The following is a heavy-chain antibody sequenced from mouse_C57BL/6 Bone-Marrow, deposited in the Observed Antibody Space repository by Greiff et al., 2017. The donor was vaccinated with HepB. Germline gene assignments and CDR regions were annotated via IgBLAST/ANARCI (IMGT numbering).Heavy chain of an antibody. CDR1: GFSFNTYA. Sequence: EVQLVESGGGLVQPKGSLKLSCAASGFSFNTYAMNWVRQAPGKGLEWVARIRSKSNNYATYYADSVKDRFTISRDDSESMLYLQMNNLKTEDTAMYYCVRPGRWLLEWFAYWGQGTLVTVSA. CDR2: IRSKSNNYAT. V-gene: IGHV10-1*01. CDR3: VRPGRWLLEWFAY. D-gene: IGHD2-3*01. J-gene: IGHJ3*01.